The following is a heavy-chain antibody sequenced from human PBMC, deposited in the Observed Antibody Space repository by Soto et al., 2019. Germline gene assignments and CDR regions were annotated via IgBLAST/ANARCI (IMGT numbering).Heavy chain of an antibody. V-gene: IGHV5-51*01. CDR2: IYPGDSDT. CDR1: GYSFTSYW. D-gene: IGHD3-10*01. CDR3: ARRLLYGSGSYAYGMDV. Sequence: LGESLKISCKGSGYSFTSYWSGWVRQMPGKGLEWMGIIYPGDSDTRYSPSFQGQVTISADKSISTAYLQWSSLKASDTAMYYCARRLLYGSGSYAYGMDVWGQGTTVTVSS. J-gene: IGHJ6*02.